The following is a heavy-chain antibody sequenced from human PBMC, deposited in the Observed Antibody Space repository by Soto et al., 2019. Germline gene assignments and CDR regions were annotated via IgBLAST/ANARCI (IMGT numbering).Heavy chain of an antibody. J-gene: IGHJ3*02. CDR1: GFTFTNYA. Sequence: GGSLRLSCAASGFTFTNYAMSWVRQTPGKGLEWVSGISISGGNTFYADSVKGRFTISRDNAKNSLYLQMNSLRAEDTAVYYCARLSGTGVVFDIWGPGTMVTVSS. CDR3: ARLSGTGVVFDI. D-gene: IGHD1-1*01. CDR2: ISISGGNT. V-gene: IGHV3-23*01.